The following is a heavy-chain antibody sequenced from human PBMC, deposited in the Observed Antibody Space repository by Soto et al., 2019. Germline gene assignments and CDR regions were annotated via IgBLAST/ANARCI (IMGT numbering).Heavy chain of an antibody. Sequence: SVKVSCKASGGTFSSHAISWVRQAPGQGLEWMGGIIPFSKATNYAQKFQGRVTITADDSTSTAYMDLYSLRSEDTAVYYCARDVPLNYYDGTYSYYAMDVWGQGTTVTVSS. V-gene: IGHV1-69*13. CDR3: ARDVPLNYYDGTYSYYAMDV. D-gene: IGHD3-16*01. CDR2: IIPFSKAT. J-gene: IGHJ6*02. CDR1: GGTFSSHA.